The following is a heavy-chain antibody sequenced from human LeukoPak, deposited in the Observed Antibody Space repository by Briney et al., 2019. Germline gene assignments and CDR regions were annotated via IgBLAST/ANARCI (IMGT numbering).Heavy chain of an antibody. CDR1: GYTFTGYY. D-gene: IGHD3-22*01. CDR2: INPNSGGT. J-gene: IGHJ3*02. V-gene: IGHV1-2*02. Sequence: ASVKVSCKASGYTFTGYYMHWVRQAPGQGLEWMGWINPNSGGTNYAQKFQGRVTMTRDTSISTAYMELSRPRSDDTAVYYCARDKAYYYDSSGYLGAFDIWGQGTMVTVSS. CDR3: ARDKAYYYDSSGYLGAFDI.